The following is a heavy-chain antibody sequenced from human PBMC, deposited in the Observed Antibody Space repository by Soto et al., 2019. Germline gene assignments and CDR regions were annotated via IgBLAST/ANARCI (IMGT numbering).Heavy chain of an antibody. V-gene: IGHV1-3*01. CDR1: GYTFDNYA. J-gene: IGHJ3*02. Sequence: QVQLVQSGAQVKKPGASVKVSCKASGYTFDNYALHWLRQAPGRRLEWMGWIHAGNGYTKYSQNFEGRVTITRDTSASTVHMDLSSLRSDDTAVYYCARVQYSGYDFKLAFDIWGQGTMVTVSS. CDR3: ARVQYSGYDFKLAFDI. D-gene: IGHD5-12*01. CDR2: IHAGNGYT.